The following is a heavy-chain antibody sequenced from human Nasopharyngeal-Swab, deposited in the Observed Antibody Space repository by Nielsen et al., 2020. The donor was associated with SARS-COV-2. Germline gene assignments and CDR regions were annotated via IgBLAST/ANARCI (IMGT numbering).Heavy chain of an antibody. V-gene: IGHV3-53*05. D-gene: IGHD6-6*01. CDR2: TEIGGTT. CDR1: GLTVSSTY. CDR3: TRDDGQLGDY. J-gene: IGHJ4*02. Sequence: GESLKISCAVSGLTVSSTYMSWVRQAPGKGLEWVSVTEIGGTTHYADSVKGRFSISRDNSRNTLSLQMHSLRAEDTAVYYCTRDDGQLGDYWGQGTLVTVSS.